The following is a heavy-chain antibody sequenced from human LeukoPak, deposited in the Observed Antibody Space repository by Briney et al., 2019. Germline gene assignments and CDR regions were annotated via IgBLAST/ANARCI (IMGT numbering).Heavy chain of an antibody. CDR1: GYTFTGYY. V-gene: IGHV1-2*02. J-gene: IGHJ4*02. CDR2: INANSGGT. D-gene: IGHD3-22*01. Sequence: ASVKVSCKASGYTFTGYYMHWVRQAPGQGLEWMGWINANSGGTKYAQKFQGRVTMTRDTCISTAYMELSRLRSDDTAVYYCAREGDSSVYYVDYWGQGTLVTVSS. CDR3: AREGDSSVYYVDY.